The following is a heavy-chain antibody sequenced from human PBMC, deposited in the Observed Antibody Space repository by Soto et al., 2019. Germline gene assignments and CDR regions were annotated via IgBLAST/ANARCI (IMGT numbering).Heavy chain of an antibody. CDR2: ISSSSYI. Sequence: GRLIRHPSTASGFTSGCFTVHGVRQAPGKGLEWVSSISSSSYIYYADSVKGRFTISRDNAKNSLYPQMNSLRAEDTAVYYCAKSAAAGTFDYWRQGTLVTVSS. CDR3: AKSAAAGTFDY. CDR1: GFTSGCFT. V-gene: IGHV3-21*01. J-gene: IGHJ4*02. D-gene: IGHD6-13*01.